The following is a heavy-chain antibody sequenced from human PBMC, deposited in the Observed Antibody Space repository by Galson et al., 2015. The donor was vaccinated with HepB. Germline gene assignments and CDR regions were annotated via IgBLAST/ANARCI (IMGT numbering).Heavy chain of an antibody. J-gene: IGHJ3*02. CDR2: INPNSGGT. V-gene: IGHV1-2*02. Sequence: SVKVSCKASGYTFTGYYMHWVRQAPGQGLEWMGWINPNSGGTNYAQKFQGRVTMTRDTSISTAYMELSRLRSDDTAVYYCARATVVTPRCNAFDIWVQGTIVTVSS. CDR1: GYTFTGYY. D-gene: IGHD4-23*01. CDR3: ARATVVTPRCNAFDI.